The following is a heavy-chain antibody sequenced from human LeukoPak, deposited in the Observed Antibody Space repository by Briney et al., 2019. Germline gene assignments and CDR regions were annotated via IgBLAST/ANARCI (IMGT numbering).Heavy chain of an antibody. Sequence: GRSLRLSCAASGFTFSSYVMHWVRQAPGKGLEWVAVIWHDGRNKYYADSVKGRFTISRDNSKNTLYLQMNSLRAEDTAVYYCARPRSRDGYNPPGYWGQGTLVTVSS. CDR3: ARPRSRDGYNPPGY. CDR2: IWHDGRNK. CDR1: GFTFSSYV. J-gene: IGHJ4*02. V-gene: IGHV3-33*01. D-gene: IGHD5-24*01.